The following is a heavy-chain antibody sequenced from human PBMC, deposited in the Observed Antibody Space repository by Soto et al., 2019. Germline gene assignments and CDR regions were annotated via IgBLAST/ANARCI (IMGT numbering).Heavy chain of an antibody. Sequence: QVQLQESGPGLVKPSQTLSLTCTVSGGSISSGGYYWSWIRQHPGKGLEWIGYIYYSGSTYYNPSLQTPVTTSVDTSKNQCSRKLSSVTAADTAVYYCARLTSGPVYFDYWGQGTLVTVSS. J-gene: IGHJ4*02. V-gene: IGHV4-31*01. CDR1: GGSISSGGYY. D-gene: IGHD3-10*01. CDR2: IYYSGST. CDR3: ARLTSGPVYFDY.